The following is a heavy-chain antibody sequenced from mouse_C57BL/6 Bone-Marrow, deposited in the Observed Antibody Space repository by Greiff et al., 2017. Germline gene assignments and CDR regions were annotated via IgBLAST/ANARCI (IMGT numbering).Heavy chain of an antibody. Sequence: VQLLQSGAELARPGASVKLSCKASGYTFTSYCMSWVKQSPGQGLEWIGEIHPCNGNTYYNEKFKGKATLTADKSSSTAYMELRSLTSEDSAVYFGERGWYFDVWGTGTTVTVSS. J-gene: IGHJ1*03. CDR3: ERGWYFDV. V-gene: IGHV1-81*01. CDR1: GYTFTSYC. CDR2: IHPCNGNT.